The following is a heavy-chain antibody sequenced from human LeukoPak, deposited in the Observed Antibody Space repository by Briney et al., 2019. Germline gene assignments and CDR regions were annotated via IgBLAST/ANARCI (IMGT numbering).Heavy chain of an antibody. CDR1: GYTFTSYY. Sequence: ASVKVSCKASGYTFTSYYMHWVRQAPGQGLEWMGIINPSGGSTSYAQKFQGRVTMTRDTSTSTVYMELSSLRSEDTAVYYCARDTPNCSSTSCYGGGFDYWGQGTLVTVSS. J-gene: IGHJ4*02. V-gene: IGHV1-46*01. D-gene: IGHD2-2*01. CDR3: ARDTPNCSSTSCYGGGFDY. CDR2: INPSGGST.